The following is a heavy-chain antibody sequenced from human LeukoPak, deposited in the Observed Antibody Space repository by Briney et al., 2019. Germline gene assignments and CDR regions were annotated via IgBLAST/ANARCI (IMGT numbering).Heavy chain of an antibody. CDR1: GFTFSNAW. V-gene: IGHV3-15*01. CDR3: TTDPGYYSGFDY. Sequence: PGGSLRLSCAASGFTFSNAWMSWVRQAPGKGLEWVGRIKSKTDGGTTDYAAPVKGRFTISRDDSKNTLYLQMNSLKTEDTAVYYCTTDPGYYSGFDYWGQGTLVTVSS. J-gene: IGHJ4*02. CDR2: IKSKTDGGTT. D-gene: IGHD3-22*01.